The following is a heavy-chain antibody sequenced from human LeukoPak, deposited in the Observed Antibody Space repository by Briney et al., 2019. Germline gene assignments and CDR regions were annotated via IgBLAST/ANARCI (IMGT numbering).Heavy chain of an antibody. CDR2: IYSSGTT. J-gene: IGHJ4*02. Sequence: SETLSLTCVVSGGSLHRSFWTWVRQPPGKGLEWIGRIYSSGTTDYSPSLKSRLTISIDTSKNQCSLRLASVTAANTAVYYCGRRPAVGGPIDIWGEGILVAVS. V-gene: IGHV4-4*07. D-gene: IGHD1-26*01. CDR1: GGSLHRSF. CDR3: GRRPAVGGPIDI.